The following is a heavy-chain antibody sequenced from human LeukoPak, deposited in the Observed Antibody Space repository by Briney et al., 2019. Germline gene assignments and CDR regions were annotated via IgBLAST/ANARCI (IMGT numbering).Heavy chain of an antibody. CDR3: ARSQRPADAFDI. CDR1: GFTFSSYC. V-gene: IGHV3-48*01. CDR2: ISSGTSNI. J-gene: IGHJ3*02. Sequence: GGSLRLSCAAYGFTFSSYCMNWVRQPPGNGLEWISYISSGTSNINYADSVKGLFTISRDNAKNPLYMQMNSVGAEDKAGYYCARSQRPADAFDIWGQGTMVTVSS.